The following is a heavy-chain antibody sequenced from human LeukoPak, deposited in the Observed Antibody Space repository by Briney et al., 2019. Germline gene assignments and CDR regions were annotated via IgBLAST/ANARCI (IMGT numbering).Heavy chain of an antibody. V-gene: IGHV3-21*01. CDR1: GFTFSSYS. CDR3: ARDLRPRPQISITMIVVVTDWFDP. Sequence: GGSLRLSCAASGFTFSSYSMNWVRQAPGKGLEWVSSISSSSSYIYYADSVKGRLIISRDNAKNSLYLQMNSLRAEDTAVYYCARDLRPRPQISITMIVVVTDWFDPWGQGTLVTVSS. CDR2: ISSSSSYI. D-gene: IGHD3-22*01. J-gene: IGHJ5*02.